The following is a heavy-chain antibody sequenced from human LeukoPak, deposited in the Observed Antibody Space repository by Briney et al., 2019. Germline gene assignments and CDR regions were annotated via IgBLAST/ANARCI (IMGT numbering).Heavy chain of an antibody. CDR2: INSDGSST. Sequence: GGSLRLSCAASGFTFSSYWMHWVRKAPGKGLVWVSRINSDGSSTSYADSVKGRFTISRDNAKNTLYLQMNSLRAEDTAVYYCARDRVSDGDYVWIYYYYYGMDVWGQGTTVTVSS. J-gene: IGHJ6*02. CDR3: ARDRVSDGDYVWIYYYYYGMDV. D-gene: IGHD4-17*01. V-gene: IGHV3-74*01. CDR1: GFTFSSYW.